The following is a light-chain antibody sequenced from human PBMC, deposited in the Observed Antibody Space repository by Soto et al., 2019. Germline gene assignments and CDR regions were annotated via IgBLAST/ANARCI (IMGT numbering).Light chain of an antibody. Sequence: DIVLTQSPGTLSLSPGERATLSCRASQSVSNSNLAWYQQKPGQAPRLLIYGASSRAAGIPDRFSGSGSGTDFTLTISRLEPEDFAVYYCQQYAKIPPFTFGPGTTVDI. CDR3: QQYAKIPPFT. CDR2: GAS. V-gene: IGKV3-20*01. CDR1: QSVSNSN. J-gene: IGKJ3*01.